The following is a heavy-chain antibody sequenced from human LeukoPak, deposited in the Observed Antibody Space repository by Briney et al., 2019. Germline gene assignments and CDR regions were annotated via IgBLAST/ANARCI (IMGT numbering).Heavy chain of an antibody. CDR1: GFTFSGYS. D-gene: IGHD3-22*01. CDR3: AKDSHHYYDSSGYLYYFDY. CDR2: ISSSSSYI. V-gene: IGHV3-21*04. J-gene: IGHJ4*02. Sequence: PGGSLRLSCAASGFTFSGYSMNWVRQAPGKGLEWVSSISSSSSYIYYADSVKGRFTISRDNSKNTLYLQMNSLRAEDTAVYYCAKDSHHYYDSSGYLYYFDYWGQGTLVTVSS.